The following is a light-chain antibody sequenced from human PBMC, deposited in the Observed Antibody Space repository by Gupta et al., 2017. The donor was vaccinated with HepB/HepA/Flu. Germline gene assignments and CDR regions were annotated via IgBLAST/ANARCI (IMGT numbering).Light chain of an antibody. V-gene: IGKV3-15*01. J-gene: IGKJ2*04. Sequence: EIVMTQSPATLSVSPGERATLSCRASQSVGSSLAWYQQKPGQAPRLLIRAASTRAKGVPDRCSGSGAGTEFTLTISSRQSEDLAVYFCQQYSNWHSMCSFGQGTKLEIK. CDR2: AAS. CDR1: QSVGSS. CDR3: QQYSNWHSMCS.